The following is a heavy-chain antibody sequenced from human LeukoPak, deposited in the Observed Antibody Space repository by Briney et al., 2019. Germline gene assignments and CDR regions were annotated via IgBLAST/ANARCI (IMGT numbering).Heavy chain of an antibody. CDR3: ARDNFGVVIKGWFDP. J-gene: IGHJ5*02. D-gene: IGHD3-3*01. V-gene: IGHV4-31*03. CDR1: GGSISSGGYY. CDR2: IYYSGST. Sequence: SQTLSLTCTVSGGSISSGGYYWSWIRQHPGKGLEWIGYIYYSGSTYYNPSLKSRVTISVDTSKNQFSLKLSSVTAADTAVYHCARDNFGVVIKGWFDPWGQGTLVTVSS.